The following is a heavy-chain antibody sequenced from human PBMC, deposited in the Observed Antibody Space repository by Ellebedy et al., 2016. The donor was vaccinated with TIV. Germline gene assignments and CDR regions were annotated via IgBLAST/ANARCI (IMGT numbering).Heavy chain of an antibody. CDR3: VKEGGNGDHPTTFDC. CDR2: ISGSGGNT. CDR1: GFTFSSYS. Sequence: PGGSLRLSCAASGFTFSSYSINWVRQAPGKGLEWVSAISGSGGNTYYADSVKGRFTISRDNSKNTLYLQMNSLRAEDTALYYCVKEGGNGDHPTTFDCWGHGTLVTVSS. D-gene: IGHD4-17*01. V-gene: IGHV3-23*01. J-gene: IGHJ4*01.